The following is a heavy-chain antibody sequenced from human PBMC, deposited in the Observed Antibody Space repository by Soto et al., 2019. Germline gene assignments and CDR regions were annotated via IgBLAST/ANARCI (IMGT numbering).Heavy chain of an antibody. J-gene: IGHJ6*02. V-gene: IGHV4-34*01. Sequence: SETLSLTCAVYGGSFSGYYWSWIRQPPGKGLEWIGEINHSGSTNYNPSLKSRVTISVDTSKNQFSLKLSSVTAADTAVYYCACLTGDGVDGVYYYYGMDVWGQGTTVTVSS. CDR1: GGSFSGYY. D-gene: IGHD7-27*01. CDR2: INHSGST. CDR3: ACLTGDGVDGVYYYYGMDV.